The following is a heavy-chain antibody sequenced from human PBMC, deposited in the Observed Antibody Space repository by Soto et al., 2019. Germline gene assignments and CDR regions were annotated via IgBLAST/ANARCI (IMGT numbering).Heavy chain of an antibody. J-gene: IGHJ4*02. V-gene: IGHV3-48*02. Sequence: EVQLVESGGGLVQPGGSLRLSCAASGFTFSSYSMNWVRQAPGKGLEWVSYISSSSSTIYYADSVKGRFTISGDNAKTSRYLQMDSLRDEDTAVYYCATDPGIQYGDGLHFDYWGQGTLVTVSS. CDR1: GFTFSSYS. CDR3: ATDPGIQYGDGLHFDY. CDR2: ISSSSSTI. D-gene: IGHD5-18*01.